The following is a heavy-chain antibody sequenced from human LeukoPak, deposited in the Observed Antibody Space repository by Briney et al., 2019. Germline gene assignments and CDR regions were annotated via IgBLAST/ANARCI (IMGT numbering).Heavy chain of an antibody. Sequence: GGSLRLSCAASGFTFSSYAMSWVRQAPGKGLEWVSAISGSGGSTYYADSVKSRFTISRDNSKNTLYLQMNSLRAEDTAVYYCAKSARNADYYYYMDVWGKGTTVTVSS. CDR2: ISGSGGST. CDR1: GFTFSSYA. V-gene: IGHV3-23*01. CDR3: AKSARNADYYYYMDV. D-gene: IGHD6-6*01. J-gene: IGHJ6*03.